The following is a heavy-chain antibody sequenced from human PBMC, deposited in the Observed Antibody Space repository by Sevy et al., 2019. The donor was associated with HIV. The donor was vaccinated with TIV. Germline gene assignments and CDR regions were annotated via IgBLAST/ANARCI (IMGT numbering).Heavy chain of an antibody. CDR3: ARXXXTXXXXX. V-gene: IGHV3-23*01. CDR2: XSXGXGXI. D-gene: IGHD2-8*01. CDR1: XXXXSKYS. J-gene: IGHJ4*02. Sequence: GGSLXLXCAAXXXXXSKYSMXWXXXPXXXXLEXXXXXSXGXGXINYADSVKGRFTISRDNSKSSVYLQMNNLRPEDTAVYYCARXXXTXXXXXWGQGTLVTVSS.